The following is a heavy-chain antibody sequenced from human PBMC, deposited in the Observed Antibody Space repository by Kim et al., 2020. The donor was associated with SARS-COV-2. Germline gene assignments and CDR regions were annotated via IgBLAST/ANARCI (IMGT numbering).Heavy chain of an antibody. D-gene: IGHD2-2*01. V-gene: IGHV1-24*01. Sequence: ASVKVSCKVSGYMFTELYMHWVRQAPGKGLEWMGGFDPEDGEIIYAQELQDRLTMTEDTATDTGYMELRSLESEDTAVYYCATYAPGRRYFDLWGQGTLV. CDR1: GYMFTELY. CDR2: FDPEDGEI. CDR3: ATYAPGRRYFDL. J-gene: IGHJ4*02.